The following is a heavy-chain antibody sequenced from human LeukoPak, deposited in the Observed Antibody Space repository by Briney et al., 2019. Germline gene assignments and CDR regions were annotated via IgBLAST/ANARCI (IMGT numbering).Heavy chain of an antibody. Sequence: TTSXXLSLTCTVSGGSISSSSYYWSWIRQPPGKGLEWIGYIYYSASTNYNPSLKSRVTISVDTSKNQFSLKLSSVTAADTAVYYCAREPGSGAFDIWGQGTMVTVSS. V-gene: IGHV4-61*01. CDR2: IYYSAST. CDR1: GGSISSSSYY. J-gene: IGHJ3*02. CDR3: AREPGSGAFDI.